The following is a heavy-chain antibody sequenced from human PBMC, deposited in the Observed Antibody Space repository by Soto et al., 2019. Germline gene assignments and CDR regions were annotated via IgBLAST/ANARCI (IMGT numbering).Heavy chain of an antibody. J-gene: IGHJ4*02. CDR2: IIPIFGTA. V-gene: IGHV1-69*13. Sequence: SVKVSCKASGGTFSSYAISWVRQAPGQGLEWMGGIIPIFGTANYAQKFQGRVTITADESTSTAYMELSSLRSEDTAVYYCARDGYDSWSGSTPTFDYWGQGTLVTVSS. CDR1: GGTFSSYA. D-gene: IGHD3-3*01. CDR3: ARDGYDSWSGSTPTFDY.